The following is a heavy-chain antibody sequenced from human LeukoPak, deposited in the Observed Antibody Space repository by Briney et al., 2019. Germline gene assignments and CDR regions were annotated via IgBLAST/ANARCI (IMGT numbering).Heavy chain of an antibody. D-gene: IGHD3-10*01. CDR3: ARVPGEPYYYGSGSYYFDY. Sequence: PGGSLRLSCAASGFTFSSYWMSWVRQAPGKGLEWVANIKQDGSEKYYVDSVKGRFTISRDNAKNSLYLQMNSLRAEDTAVYYCARVPGEPYYYGSGSYYFDYWGQGTLVTVSS. V-gene: IGHV3-7*01. CDR2: IKQDGSEK. J-gene: IGHJ4*02. CDR1: GFTFSSYW.